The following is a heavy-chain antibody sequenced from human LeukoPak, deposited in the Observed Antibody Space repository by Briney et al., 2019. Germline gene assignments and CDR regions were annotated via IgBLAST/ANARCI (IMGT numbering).Heavy chain of an antibody. CDR3: ARQGTGDPMDY. D-gene: IGHD7-27*01. CDR1: RYTFTCYY. CDR2: INPYSGGT. J-gene: IGHJ4*02. V-gene: IGHV1-2*02. Sequence: SVNVSFKASRYTFTCYYMHWVRQAPGQGLEWMGWINPYSGGTNYAQKFQGRVSMTTDTSIRTAYMELSRLTYDATAVYYCARQGTGDPMDYWGQGTLVTVSS.